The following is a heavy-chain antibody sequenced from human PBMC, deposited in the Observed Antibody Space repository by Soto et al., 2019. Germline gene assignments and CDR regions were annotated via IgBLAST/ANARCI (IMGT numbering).Heavy chain of an antibody. J-gene: IGHJ4*02. D-gene: IGHD3-10*01. Sequence: ASVKVSCKASGYTFTSYYMHWVRQAPGQGLEWMGIINPSGGSTSYAQKFQGRVTMTRDTSTSTVYMELSSLRSEDTAVYYCARDSVLWFGEPHPYYFDYWGQGTLVTSPQ. V-gene: IGHV1-46*03. CDR2: INPSGGST. CDR1: GYTFTSYY. CDR3: ARDSVLWFGEPHPYYFDY.